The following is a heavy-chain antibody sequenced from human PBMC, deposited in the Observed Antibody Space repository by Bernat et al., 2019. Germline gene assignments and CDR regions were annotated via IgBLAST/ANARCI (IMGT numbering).Heavy chain of an antibody. V-gene: IGHV3-11*01. Sequence: QVQLVESGGGLVKPGGSLRLSCAASGFTFSDYYMSWIRQAPGKGLEWVSYISSSGSTIYYADSVKGRFTISRDNTKNSLYLQMNSLRAEDTAVYYCARARDYGDYVWRHAFDIWGQGTMVTVSS. CDR1: GFTFSDYY. J-gene: IGHJ3*02. D-gene: IGHD4-17*01. CDR3: ARARDYGDYVWRHAFDI. CDR2: ISSSGSTI.